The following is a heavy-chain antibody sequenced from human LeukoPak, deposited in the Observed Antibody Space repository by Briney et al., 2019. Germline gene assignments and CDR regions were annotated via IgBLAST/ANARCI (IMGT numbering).Heavy chain of an antibody. D-gene: IGHD4-11*01. CDR2: ISGSGGST. J-gene: IGHJ6*02. V-gene: IGHV3-23*01. CDR3: AKAPGMTTVYFGMDV. CDR1: GFTFSSYA. Sequence: GGPLRLSCAASGFTFSSYAMSWVRQAPGKGLEWVSAISGSGGSTYYADSVKGRFTISRDNSKNTLYLQMNSLRAEDTAVYYCAKAPGMTTVYFGMDVWGQGTTVTVSS.